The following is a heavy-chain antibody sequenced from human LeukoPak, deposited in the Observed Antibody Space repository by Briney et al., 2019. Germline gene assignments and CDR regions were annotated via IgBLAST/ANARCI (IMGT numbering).Heavy chain of an antibody. Sequence: PGGSLRLSCAASGFTFSSYSMNWVRQAPGKGLEWVSSISSSSSYIYYADSVKGRFTISRDNAKNSLYLQMNSLRAEDTAGYYCARIMITFGGFIVFSPPDANWGQGTLVTVSS. V-gene: IGHV3-21*01. CDR3: ARIMITFGGFIVFSPPDAN. D-gene: IGHD3-16*02. J-gene: IGHJ4*02. CDR1: GFTFSSYS. CDR2: ISSSSSYI.